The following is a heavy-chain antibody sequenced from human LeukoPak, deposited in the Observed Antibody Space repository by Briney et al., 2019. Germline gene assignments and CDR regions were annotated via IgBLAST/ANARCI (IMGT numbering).Heavy chain of an antibody. V-gene: IGHV1-2*02. J-gene: IGHJ4*02. CDR1: GYTFTDPY. CDR2: INPNNGGT. D-gene: IGHD1-1*01. Sequence: GASVKVSCKASGYTFTDPYMHWVRQAPGQGLEWMGWINPNNGGTNYAQKFQDRVTMTRDTSISTAYMEVSILRSDDAAVYYCARDRGTTGTTVLDFDYWGPGTVVSVSS. CDR3: ARDRGTTGTTVLDFDY.